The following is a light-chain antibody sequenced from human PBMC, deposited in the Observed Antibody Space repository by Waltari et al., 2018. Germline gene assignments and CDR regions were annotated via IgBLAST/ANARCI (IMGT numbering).Light chain of an antibody. CDR2: AAS. V-gene: IGKV1-39*01. CDR1: QSISSY. Sequence: DIQMTKSPSSLSASVGARVTTTCRASQSISSYLNWYQQKPGKAPKLLIYAASSLQSGVPSRFSGSGSGTDFTLTISSLQPEDFATYYCQQSYSTPRTFGQGTKVEIK. CDR3: QQSYSTPRT. J-gene: IGKJ1*01.